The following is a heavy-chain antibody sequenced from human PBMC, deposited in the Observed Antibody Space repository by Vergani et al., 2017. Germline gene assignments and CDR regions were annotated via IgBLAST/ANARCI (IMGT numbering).Heavy chain of an antibody. J-gene: IGHJ2*01. Sequence: QVQLQESGPGLVKPSETLSLTCTVSGGSISSYYWSWIRQPPGKGLEWIGYIYYSGSTNYNPSLKSRVTISVDTSKNQFSLKLSSVTAADTAVYYCARADSSGYYPDWYFDIWGRGTLVTVSS. CDR3: ARADSSGYYPDWYFDI. V-gene: IGHV4-59*01. CDR2: IYYSGST. CDR1: GGSISSYY. D-gene: IGHD3-22*01.